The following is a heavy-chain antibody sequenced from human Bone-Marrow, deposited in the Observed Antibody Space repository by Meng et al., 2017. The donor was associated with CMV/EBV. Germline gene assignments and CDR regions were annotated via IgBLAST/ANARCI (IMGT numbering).Heavy chain of an antibody. CDR3: AANRYDVNSLSAIDF. CDR1: GYTFTDYY. D-gene: IGHD3-16*01. V-gene: IGHV1-2*02. J-gene: IGHJ4*02. Sequence: ASVKVSCKASGYTFTDYYIHWVRQAPGQGLEWMGWINPNNGDTNYAQKFQGRVTLTRETSIYTAFMDLSRLRFYDTAIYYCAANRYDVNSLSAIDFWGQGALVTVSS. CDR2: INPNNGDT.